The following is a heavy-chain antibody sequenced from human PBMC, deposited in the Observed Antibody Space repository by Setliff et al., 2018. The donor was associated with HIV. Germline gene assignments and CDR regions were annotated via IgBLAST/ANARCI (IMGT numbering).Heavy chain of an antibody. CDR3: ARDRAESYYYYYYYMDV. V-gene: IGHV3-21*01. Sequence: GGSLRLSCAASGFTFSTYWMSWVRQAPGKGLEWVSSISSSSSYIYYADSVKGRFTISRDNAKNSLYLQMNSLRAEDTAVYYCARDRAESYYYYYYYMDVWGKGTTVTVSS. CDR1: GFTFSTYW. D-gene: IGHD3-10*01. CDR2: ISSSSSYI. J-gene: IGHJ6*03.